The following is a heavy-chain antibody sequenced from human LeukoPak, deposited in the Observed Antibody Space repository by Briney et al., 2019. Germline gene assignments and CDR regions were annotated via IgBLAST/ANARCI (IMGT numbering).Heavy chain of an antibody. CDR1: GFTLSSYG. D-gene: IGHD6-13*01. CDR3: AKPQGAGIAAAGYGMDV. Sequence: GGSLRLSCVASGFTLSSYGMSWVRQAPGKGLEWVSTLGGNSVHIYYADSVKGRFSISRDNSKNTLSLQMSDLRAEDTAVYYCAKPQGAGIAAAGYGMDVWGQGTTVTVSS. CDR2: LGGNSVHI. J-gene: IGHJ6*02. V-gene: IGHV3-23*01.